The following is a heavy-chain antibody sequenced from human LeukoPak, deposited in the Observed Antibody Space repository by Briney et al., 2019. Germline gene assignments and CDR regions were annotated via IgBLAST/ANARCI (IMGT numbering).Heavy chain of an antibody. J-gene: IGHJ4*02. D-gene: IGHD2-2*02. Sequence: GGSLRLCCAASGFTFSSYAMSWVRQAPGKGLEWVSAISGSGGSTYYADSVKGRFTISRDNSKNTLYLQMNSLRAEDTAVYYCARVRYCSSTSCYSGYFDYWGQGTLVTVSS. CDR1: GFTFSSYA. CDR3: ARVRYCSSTSCYSGYFDY. CDR2: ISGSGGST. V-gene: IGHV3-23*01.